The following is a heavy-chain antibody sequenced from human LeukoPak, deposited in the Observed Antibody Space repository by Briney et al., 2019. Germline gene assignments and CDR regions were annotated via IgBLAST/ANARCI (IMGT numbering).Heavy chain of an antibody. Sequence: GESLKISCQGSGYNFPYYWIAWVRQMPGKGLELMGIIYPADSDTKYGPSFQGQVTISADKSISTAYLQWSSLKASDTAMYYCARSGDRASIAAAGTLDYWGQGTLVTVSS. D-gene: IGHD6-13*01. CDR1: GYNFPYYW. V-gene: IGHV5-51*01. J-gene: IGHJ4*02. CDR3: ARSGDRASIAAAGTLDY. CDR2: IYPADSDT.